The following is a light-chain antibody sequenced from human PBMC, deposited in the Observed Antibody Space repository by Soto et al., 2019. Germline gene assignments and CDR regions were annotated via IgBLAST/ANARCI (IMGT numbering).Light chain of an antibody. V-gene: IGKV3-15*01. CDR3: QQYNSWPPYT. Sequence: EIVMTQSPDTLSVSPGERDTVSCRASESVSSNLAWYQQKAGQAPRLLIYGASTRATGIPARFSGSGSGTEFTLTISTLQCEDVAIYYCQQYNSWPPYTFGQGTKVDIK. CDR1: ESVSSN. CDR2: GAS. J-gene: IGKJ2*01.